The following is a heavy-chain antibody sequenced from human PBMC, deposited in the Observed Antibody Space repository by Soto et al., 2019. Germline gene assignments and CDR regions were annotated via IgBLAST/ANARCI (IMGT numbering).Heavy chain of an antibody. CDR2: ISYDGSNK. V-gene: IGHV3-30*18. CDR3: AKDIVRYTYGACDY. D-gene: IGHD5-18*01. CDR1: GFTFNTYG. J-gene: IGHJ4*02. Sequence: QVQLVESGGAVVQPGKSLRLSCAASGFTFNTYGMYWVRQAPGKGLEWVAAISYDGSNKYHADSVKGRFTISRDNSKITLYLQMNSLRVEDTAVYYCAKDIVRYTYGACDYWGQGALVTVSS.